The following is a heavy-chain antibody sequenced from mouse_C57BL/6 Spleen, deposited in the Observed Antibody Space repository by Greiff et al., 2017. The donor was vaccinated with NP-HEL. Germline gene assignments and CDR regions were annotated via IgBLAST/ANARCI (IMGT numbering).Heavy chain of an antibody. Sequence: QVQLQQPGAELVRPGSSVKLSCKASGYTFTSYWMHWVKQRPIQGLEWIGNIDPSDSETHYNQKFKDKATLTVDKSSSTAYMQLSSLTSEDSAVYYCAREGYGSSYGYAMDYWGQGTSVTVSS. CDR2: IDPSDSET. J-gene: IGHJ4*01. D-gene: IGHD1-1*01. CDR1: GYTFTSYW. V-gene: IGHV1-52*01. CDR3: AREGYGSSYGYAMDY.